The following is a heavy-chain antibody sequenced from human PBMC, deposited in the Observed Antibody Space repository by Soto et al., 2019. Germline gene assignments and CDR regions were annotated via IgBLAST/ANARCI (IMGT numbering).Heavy chain of an antibody. CDR2: IRSKAYGGTT. Sequence: GGSLRLSCTASGFTFGDYAMSWLRQAPGKGLEWVGFIRSKAYGGTTEYAASVKGRFTISRDDSKSIAYLQMNSLKTEDTAVYYCTRDLYIAAAGYYYYYGMDVWGQGTTVTVSS. V-gene: IGHV3-49*03. CDR3: TRDLYIAAAGYYYYYGMDV. D-gene: IGHD6-13*01. CDR1: GFTFGDYA. J-gene: IGHJ6*02.